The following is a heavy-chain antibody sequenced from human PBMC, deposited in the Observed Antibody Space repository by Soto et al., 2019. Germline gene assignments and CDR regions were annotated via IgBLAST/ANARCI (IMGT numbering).Heavy chain of an antibody. J-gene: IGHJ6*03. CDR1: GFTFSSYW. CDR3: AREMRQYSGYDVNYYYYMDV. Sequence: TGGSLRLSCAASGFTFSSYWMSWVRQAPGKGLEWVANIKQDGSEKYYVDSVKGRFTISRDNAKNSLYLQMNSLRAEDTAVYYCAREMRQYSGYDVNYYYYMDVWGKGTTVTVSS. CDR2: IKQDGSEK. D-gene: IGHD5-12*01. V-gene: IGHV3-7*01.